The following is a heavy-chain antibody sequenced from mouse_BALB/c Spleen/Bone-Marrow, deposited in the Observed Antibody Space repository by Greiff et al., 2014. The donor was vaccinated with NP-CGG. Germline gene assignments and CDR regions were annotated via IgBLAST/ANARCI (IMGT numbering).Heavy chain of an antibody. V-gene: IGHV5-4*02. J-gene: IGHJ3*01. CDR3: AREGDGAY. CDR1: GFTFSDYY. CDR2: ISDGGSYT. D-gene: IGHD3-3*01. Sequence: EVKLQESGGGLVKPGGSLKLSCAASGFTFSDYYMYWVRQTPEKRLEWVATISDGGSYTYYPDSVKGRLTISRDNAKNNLYLQMSSLKSEDTAMYYCAREGDGAYWGQGTLVTVSA.